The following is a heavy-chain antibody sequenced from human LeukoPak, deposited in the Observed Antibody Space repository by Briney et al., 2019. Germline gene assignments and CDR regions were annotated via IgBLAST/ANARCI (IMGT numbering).Heavy chain of an antibody. Sequence: GGSLRLSCAASGFTFSSYSMNWVRQAPGRGLEWVSVIYSGGSTYYADSVKGRFTISRDNSKNTLYLQMNSLRAEDTAVYYCARDGASGCPDYWGQGTLVTVSS. CDR3: ARDGASGCPDY. D-gene: IGHD6-19*01. CDR2: IYSGGST. J-gene: IGHJ4*02. CDR1: GFTFSSYS. V-gene: IGHV3-53*01.